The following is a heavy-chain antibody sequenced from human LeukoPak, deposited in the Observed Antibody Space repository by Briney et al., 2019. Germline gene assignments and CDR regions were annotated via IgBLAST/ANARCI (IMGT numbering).Heavy chain of an antibody. V-gene: IGHV4-59*08. CDR3: ATRGY. CDR2: IYNSGNN. D-gene: IGHD3-10*01. Sequence: SETLSLTCTVSGGSISSDHWQWIRQPPGKGLEWVGYIYNSGNNHYNSSLKSRVTISIDTSKNQFSLKLASVTAADTAVYYCATRGYWGQGTLVAVSS. CDR1: GGSISSDH. J-gene: IGHJ4*02.